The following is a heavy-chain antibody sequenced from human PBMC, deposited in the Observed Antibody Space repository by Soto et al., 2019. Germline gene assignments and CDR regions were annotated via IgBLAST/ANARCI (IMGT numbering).Heavy chain of an antibody. CDR2: IKSRTDGGTT. CDR1: GFTFSNAW. D-gene: IGHD3-10*01. V-gene: IGHV3-15*07. CDR3: TSTSTLGSGRWP. J-gene: IGHJ4*02. Sequence: EVQLVESGGGLVKPGGSLRLSCAASGFTFSNAWMNWVRQAPGKGLEWVGRIKSRTDGGTTDYAAPVKGRFTFSRDDSQHTVYLQMNSLKTEDTAVYYCTSTSTLGSGRWPWCQGTLVTVSS.